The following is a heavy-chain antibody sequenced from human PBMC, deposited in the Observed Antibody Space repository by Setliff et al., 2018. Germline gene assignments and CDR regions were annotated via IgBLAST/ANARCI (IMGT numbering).Heavy chain of an antibody. CDR3: ARGDQLGLPI. J-gene: IGHJ3*02. V-gene: IGHV4-61*09. D-gene: IGHD3-3*02. CDR1: GGSIRSGSYY. Sequence: SETLSLTCTVSGGSIRSGSYYWNWIRQAAGKGLEWLGHIYTSGSTKYSPSLESRVTISVDTSKNQFSLRLSSVTGAGTAVYYCARGDQLGLPIWGQGTKVTVSS. CDR2: IYTSGST.